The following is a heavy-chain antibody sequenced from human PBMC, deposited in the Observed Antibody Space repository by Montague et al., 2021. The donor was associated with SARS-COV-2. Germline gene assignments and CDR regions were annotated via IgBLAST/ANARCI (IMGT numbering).Heavy chain of an antibody. CDR2: IYPGDSET. D-gene: IGHD5-12*01. CDR1: GFTFTNHW. Sequence: QSGAEVKKSGESLRISCKGSGFTFTNHWIGWVRQKPGKGLEWMGIIYPGDSETRYSPSFQGQVTISADKFISTAYLKWSSLKASDTAICYCARKVDGDTASGYCCGVDVWGQGTAVTVSS. J-gene: IGHJ6*02. CDR3: ARKVDGDTASGYCCGVDV. V-gene: IGHV5-51*01.